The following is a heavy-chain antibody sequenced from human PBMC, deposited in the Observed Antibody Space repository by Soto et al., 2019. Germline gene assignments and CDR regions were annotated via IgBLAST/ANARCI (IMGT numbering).Heavy chain of an antibody. V-gene: IGHV4-59*01. CDR1: GGSISSYY. CDR2: IYYSGST. D-gene: IGHD3-10*01. Sequence: ASETLCLTCTVSGGSISSYYWSWIRQPPGKGLEWVGYIYYSGSTNYNPSLKSRVTITVDTSNNQFSLKLSPMTAADTAVYYFGRVVGSGGFIPREYNWLAPGGQGPLVTVSS. CDR3: GRVVGSGGFIPREYNWLAP. J-gene: IGHJ5*02.